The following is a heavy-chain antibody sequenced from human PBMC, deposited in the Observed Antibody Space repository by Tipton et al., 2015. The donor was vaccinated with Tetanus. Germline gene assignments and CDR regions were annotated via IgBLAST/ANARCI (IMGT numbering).Heavy chain of an antibody. Sequence: SLRLSCATSGLFFKNAWMNWVRQAPGKGLEWVGRIKNKADCVTTDYSARVKDRFSISRDHLKDTLFLQMNSLKTEDTDLYFCTASGILGFGYRVDLRGRGTL. CDR1: GLFFKNAW. CDR3: TASGILGFGYRVDL. V-gene: IGHV3-15*07. D-gene: IGHD3-16*02. CDR2: IKNKADCVTT. J-gene: IGHJ5*02.